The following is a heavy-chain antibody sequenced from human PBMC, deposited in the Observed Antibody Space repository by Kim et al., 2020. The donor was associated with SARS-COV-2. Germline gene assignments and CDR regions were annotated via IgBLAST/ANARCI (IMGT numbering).Heavy chain of an antibody. D-gene: IGHD3-3*01. CDR2: ISDSGGRT. CDR3: AKSALFGVIIILADY. J-gene: IGHJ4*02. CDR1: GFTFSTYA. V-gene: IGHV3-23*01. Sequence: GGSLRLSCTASGFTFSTYAMNWVRQAPGKGLEWVSDISDSGGRTYYADSVKGRFTISRDNSKNTLYLQMNSLRAEDTAVYYCAKSALFGVIIILADYWGQGTLVTVSS.